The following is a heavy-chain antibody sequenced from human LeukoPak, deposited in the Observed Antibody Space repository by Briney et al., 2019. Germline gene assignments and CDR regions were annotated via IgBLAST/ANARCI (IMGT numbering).Heavy chain of an antibody. D-gene: IGHD3-22*01. J-gene: IGHJ4*02. CDR3: AKDEYRYRFLDSSGYYSY. Sequence: HTGGSLRLSCAASGFTFSSYAMSWVRQAPGKGLEWVSGISGSGGTTYYADSVKGRFTISRDNSKNTLYLQMNSLRAEDTAVYYCAKDEYRYRFLDSSGYYSYWGQGTLVTVSS. V-gene: IGHV3-23*01. CDR2: ISGSGGTT. CDR1: GFTFSSYA.